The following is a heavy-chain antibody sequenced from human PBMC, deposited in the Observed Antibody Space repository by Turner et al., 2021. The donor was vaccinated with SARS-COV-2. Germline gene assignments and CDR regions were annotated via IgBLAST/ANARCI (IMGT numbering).Heavy chain of an antibody. Sequence: EVQLVESGGGLIQPGGSLRLSCAASGFTVSSNYMSWVRQARGKGLEWVSVIYSGGSTYYADSVKGRFTISRDNSKNTLYLQMNSLRAEDTAVYYCARDRRVWFGELLYGLDVWGQGTTVTVSS. D-gene: IGHD3-10*01. CDR1: GFTVSSNY. CDR2: IYSGGST. J-gene: IGHJ6*02. V-gene: IGHV3-53*01. CDR3: ARDRRVWFGELLYGLDV.